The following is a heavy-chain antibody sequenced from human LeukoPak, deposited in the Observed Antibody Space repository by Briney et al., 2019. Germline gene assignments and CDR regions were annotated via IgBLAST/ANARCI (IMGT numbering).Heavy chain of an antibody. D-gene: IGHD2-21*02. V-gene: IGHV4-59*01. Sequence: PSETLSLTWNVSGGSISSYYWSWIRQPPGKGLEWIGYIHYSGSSNYNPSLKSRVTISVDTSKNQFSLKVESVTAADTAVYYCASSPYGDGYYYQYGMEVWGQGTTVTVSS. CDR2: IHYSGSS. J-gene: IGHJ6*02. CDR3: ASSPYGDGYYYQYGMEV. CDR1: GGSISSYY.